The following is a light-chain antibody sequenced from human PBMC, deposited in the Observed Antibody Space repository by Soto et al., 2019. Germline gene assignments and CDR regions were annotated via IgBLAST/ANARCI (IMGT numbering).Light chain of an antibody. CDR3: MQGTPWSYT. J-gene: IGKJ2*01. V-gene: IGKV2-30*01. CDR1: QSLVTSDGNTY. CDR2: KVS. Sequence: DVVMTQSPLSLPVTLGQPASISCRSSQSLVTSDGNTYLNWFQQRPGQSPRRLIYKVSNRDSGVPERVRGSESGTDFTPKISRVEAEDVWVYYCMQGTPWSYTCVQGTNLEIK.